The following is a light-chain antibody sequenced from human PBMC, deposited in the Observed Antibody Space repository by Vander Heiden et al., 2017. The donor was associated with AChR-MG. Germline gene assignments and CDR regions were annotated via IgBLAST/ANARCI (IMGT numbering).Light chain of an antibody. CDR1: HPITHF. CDR2: AVS. CDR3: QRLSTWPRT. V-gene: IGKV3-11*01. Sequence: ETVLTQSPATLSLSPGERATLSCRASHPITHFLPWYRQNPGQAPRLATSAVSNRATGIPARFSGSGSGTDFTLTSSSHEPDDSVVYYCQRLSTWPRTFGQGTKVEVK. J-gene: IGKJ1*01.